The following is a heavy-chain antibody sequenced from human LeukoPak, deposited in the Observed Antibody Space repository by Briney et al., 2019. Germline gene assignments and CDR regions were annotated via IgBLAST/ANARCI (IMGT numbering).Heavy chain of an antibody. CDR2: ISSSGSTI. D-gene: IGHD5-24*01. Sequence: GGSLRLSCAASGFTFSDYYMSWIRQAPGKGLEWVSYISSSGSTIYYADSVKGRFTITRDNAKNSLYLQMNSLRAEDTAVYYCARDFWGVIEMATIIKRGYYYGMDVWGQGTTVTVSS. CDR3: ARDFWGVIEMATIIKRGYYYGMDV. V-gene: IGHV3-11*01. CDR1: GFTFSDYY. J-gene: IGHJ6*02.